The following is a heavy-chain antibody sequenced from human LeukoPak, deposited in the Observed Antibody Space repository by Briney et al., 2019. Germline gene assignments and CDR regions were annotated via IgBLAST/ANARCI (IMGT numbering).Heavy chain of an antibody. CDR2: IYYSGST. V-gene: IGHV4-59*01. CDR1: GGSISSYY. CDR3: ARSGGYYIFDY. J-gene: IGHJ4*02. D-gene: IGHD3-3*01. Sequence: PSETLSLTCTVSGGSISSYYWSWIRQPPGKGLEWIGYIYYSGSTNYNPSLKSQVTISVDTSKNQFSLKLSSVTAADTAVYYCARSGGYYIFDYWGQGTLVTVSP.